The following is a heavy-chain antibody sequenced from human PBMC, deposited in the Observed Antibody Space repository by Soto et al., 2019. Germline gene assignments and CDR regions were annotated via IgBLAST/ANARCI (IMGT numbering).Heavy chain of an antibody. Sequence: GGSLRLSCAASGFTFSSYGMHWVRQAPGKGLEWVAVIWYDGSNKYYADSVKGRFTISRDNSKNTLYLQMNSLRAEDTAVYYCARDLALGYSSGCPYWGQGTLVTVSS. CDR3: ARDLALGYSSGCPY. V-gene: IGHV3-33*01. CDR2: IWYDGSNK. D-gene: IGHD6-19*01. CDR1: GFTFSSYG. J-gene: IGHJ4*02.